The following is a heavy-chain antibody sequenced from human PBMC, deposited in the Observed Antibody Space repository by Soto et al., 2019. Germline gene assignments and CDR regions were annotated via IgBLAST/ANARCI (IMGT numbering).Heavy chain of an antibody. CDR2: IIPIFGTA. Sequence: QVQLVQSGAEVKKPGSSVKVSCKASGGTFSSYAISWVRQAPGQGLEWMGGIIPIFGTANYAQKFQGRVTITTDESTSPAYMELSSLRSEDTAVYDCARLALEARGKNWFDPWGQGILVTVSS. CDR3: ARLALEARGKNWFDP. V-gene: IGHV1-69*01. D-gene: IGHD6-6*01. J-gene: IGHJ5*02. CDR1: GGTFSSYA.